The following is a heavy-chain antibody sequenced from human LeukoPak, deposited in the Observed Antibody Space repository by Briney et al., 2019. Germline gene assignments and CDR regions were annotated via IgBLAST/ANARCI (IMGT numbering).Heavy chain of an antibody. CDR1: GFTVSSNY. Sequence: GGPLRLSCAASGFTVSSNYMSWVRQAPGKGLEWVSLIYSGGRIFYADSVKGRFIISTDNSKNTLYLQMNSLRAEDTAVYYCASGFSYGKVDYWGQGTLVTVSS. V-gene: IGHV3-66*01. J-gene: IGHJ4*02. CDR2: IYSGGRI. D-gene: IGHD5-18*01. CDR3: ASGFSYGKVDY.